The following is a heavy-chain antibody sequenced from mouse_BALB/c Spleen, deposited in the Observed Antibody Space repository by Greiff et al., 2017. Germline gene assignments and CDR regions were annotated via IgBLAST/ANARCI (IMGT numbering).Heavy chain of an antibody. CDR3: ARRYYRYNYYAMDY. J-gene: IGHJ4*01. D-gene: IGHD2-14*01. CDR2: IYWDDDK. CDR1: GFSLSTSGMG. V-gene: IGHV8-12*01. Sequence: QVTLKVSGPGILQPSQTLSLTCSFSGFSLSTSGMGVSWIRQPSGKGLEWLAHIYWDDDKRYNPSLKSRLTISKDTSSNQVFLKITSVDTADTATYYCARRYYRYNYYAMDYWGQGTSVTVSS.